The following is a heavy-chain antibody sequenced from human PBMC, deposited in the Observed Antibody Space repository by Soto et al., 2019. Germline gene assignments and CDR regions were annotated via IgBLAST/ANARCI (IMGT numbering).Heavy chain of an antibody. J-gene: IGHJ4*02. CDR3: ARRSSSWYFGY. V-gene: IGHV3-33*01. D-gene: IGHD6-13*01. CDR1: GFTFSSYG. CDR2: IWYDGSNK. Sequence: PGGSLRLSCAASGFTFSSYGMHWVRQAPGKGLEWVAVIWYDGSNKYYADSVKGRFTISRDNSKNTLNLQMNSLRAEDTAVYYCARRSSSWYFGYWGQGTLVTVSS.